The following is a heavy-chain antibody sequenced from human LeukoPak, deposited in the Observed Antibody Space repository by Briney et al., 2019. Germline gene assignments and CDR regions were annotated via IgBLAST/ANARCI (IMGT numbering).Heavy chain of an antibody. Sequence: GASVKVSCKASGYTFTGYYMHWVRQAPGQGLEWMGRINPNSGGTNYAQKFQGRVTMTRDTSISTAYMELSRLRSDDTAVYYCARGRQWLVYDDGMDVWGQGTTVTVSS. V-gene: IGHV1-2*06. CDR1: GYTFTGYY. D-gene: IGHD6-19*01. CDR3: ARGRQWLVYDDGMDV. J-gene: IGHJ6*02. CDR2: INPNSGGT.